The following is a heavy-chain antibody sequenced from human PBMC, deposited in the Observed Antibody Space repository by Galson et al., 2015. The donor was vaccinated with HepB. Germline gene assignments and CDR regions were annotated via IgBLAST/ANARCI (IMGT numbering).Heavy chain of an antibody. CDR1: GFSLSTGGVG. V-gene: IGHV2-5*02. CDR3: ALTWDSGYGRGYAFDI. Sequence: PALVKPTQTLTLTCTFSGFSLSTGGVGVGWIRQPPGKALEWLALIYWDDDKRYSPSLKSRLTITKDTSKNQVVLTMTNMDPVDTATYYCALTWDSGYGRGYAFDIWGQGTMVTVSS. D-gene: IGHD5-12*01. J-gene: IGHJ3*02. CDR2: IYWDDDK.